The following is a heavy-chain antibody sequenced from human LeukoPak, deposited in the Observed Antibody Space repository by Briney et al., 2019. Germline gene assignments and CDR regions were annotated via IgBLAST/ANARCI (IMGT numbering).Heavy chain of an antibody. J-gene: IGHJ3*02. CDR1: GGSISSYY. CDR3: ARLDYDILPGYYKGAFDI. V-gene: IGHV4-59*01. CDR2: IYYSGST. D-gene: IGHD3-9*01. Sequence: SETLSLTCTVSGGSISSYYCCWIRQPPRQGREWMGYIYYSGSTNYNPSLNSRVTISVDTSKNQFSLKLSSVTAAETAVYYCARLDYDILPGYYKGAFDIWGQGTMVTVSS.